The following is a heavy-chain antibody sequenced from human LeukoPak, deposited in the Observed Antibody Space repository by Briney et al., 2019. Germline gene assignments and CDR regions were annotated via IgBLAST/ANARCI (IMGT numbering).Heavy chain of an antibody. CDR2: ISSSSSYL. Sequence: KPGGSLRLSCAASGFTFSSYSMNWVRQAPGKGLEWVSSISSSSSYLYYADSVKGRFTISRDNAKNSLYLQMNSLRAEDTAVYYCASWFSSGWSDAFDIWGQGTMVTVSS. CDR1: GFTFSSYS. CDR3: ASWFSSGWSDAFDI. D-gene: IGHD6-19*01. J-gene: IGHJ3*02. V-gene: IGHV3-21*01.